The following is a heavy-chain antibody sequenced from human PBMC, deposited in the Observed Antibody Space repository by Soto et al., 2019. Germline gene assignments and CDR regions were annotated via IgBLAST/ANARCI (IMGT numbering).Heavy chain of an antibody. CDR2: ITGSGGIT. CDR1: GFTFSSNA. D-gene: IGHD1-20*01. V-gene: IGHV3-23*01. CDR3: AKHTTFYFDITGPGDYFDS. J-gene: IGHJ4*02. Sequence: GWSLRLSCAASGFTFSSNAMSLVRRAPGKGLEWVSGITGSGGITDYADSVKGQFTISRDNSRNTLYLQMNYPRVEDTDVYFCAKHTTFYFDITGPGDYFDSWGQGTLVT.